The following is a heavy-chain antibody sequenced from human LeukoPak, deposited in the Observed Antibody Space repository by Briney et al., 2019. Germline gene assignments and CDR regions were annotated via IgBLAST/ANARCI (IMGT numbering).Heavy chain of an antibody. CDR3: ARVVYSSSWYYFDY. D-gene: IGHD6-13*01. V-gene: IGHV4-34*01. CDR1: GGSFSGYY. CDR2: INHSGST. Sequence: PSETLSLTCAVYGGSFSGYYWSWIRQPPGKGLEWIGEINHSGSTNYNPSLKSRVTISVDTSKNQFSLKLSSVTAAGTAVYYCARVVYSSSWYYFDYWGQGTLVTVSS. J-gene: IGHJ4*02.